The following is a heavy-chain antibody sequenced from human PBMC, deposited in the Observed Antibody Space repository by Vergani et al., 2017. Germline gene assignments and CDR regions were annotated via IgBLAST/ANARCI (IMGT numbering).Heavy chain of an antibody. Sequence: QVHLVESGGGVVQPGRSLRLSCVVSGFTSSYYGMHWVRQAPGKGLEWVAVISYDGTQKYYAASEKGRFTISRDKSNSTLYLQRISLRTEDTAVFYCWTKRCCTPGCQIGYFRQWGQGTLVTVSS. V-gene: IGHV3-30*03. D-gene: IGHD1-1*01. CDR1: GFTSSYYG. CDR2: ISYDGTQK. CDR3: WTKRCCTPGCQIGYFRQ. J-gene: IGHJ1*01.